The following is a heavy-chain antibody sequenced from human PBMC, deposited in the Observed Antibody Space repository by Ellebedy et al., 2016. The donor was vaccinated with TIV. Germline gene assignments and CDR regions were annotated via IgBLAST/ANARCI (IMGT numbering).Heavy chain of an antibody. J-gene: IGHJ4*02. CDR1: GGSFSGYY. V-gene: IGHV4-34*01. Sequence: SETLSLXXAVYGGSFSGYYWSWIRQPPGKGLEWIGEINHSGSTTYNPSLKSRVTISVDTSKNQFSLKLTSLTAADTAVYYCARGREQWHRFDYWGQGTLVTVSS. CDR2: INHSGST. D-gene: IGHD6-19*01. CDR3: ARGREQWHRFDY.